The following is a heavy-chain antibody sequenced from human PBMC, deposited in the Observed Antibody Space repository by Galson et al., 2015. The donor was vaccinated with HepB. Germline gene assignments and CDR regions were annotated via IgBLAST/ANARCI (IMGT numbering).Heavy chain of an antibody. CDR2: ISYDGSNK. CDR1: GFTFSSYG. Sequence: SLRLSCAASGFTFSSYGMHWVRQAPGKGLEWVAVISYDGSNKYYADSVKGRFTISRDNSKNTLYLQMNSLRAEDTAVYYCAKYFGESDYWGQGTLVTDSS. CDR3: AKYFGESDY. D-gene: IGHD3-10*01. J-gene: IGHJ4*02. V-gene: IGHV3-30*18.